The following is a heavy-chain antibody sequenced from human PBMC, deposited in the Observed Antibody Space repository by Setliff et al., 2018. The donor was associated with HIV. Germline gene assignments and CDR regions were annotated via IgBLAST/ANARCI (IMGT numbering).Heavy chain of an antibody. J-gene: IGHJ4*02. Sequence: PSETLSLTCTVPGGSISSYYWSWIRQPPGKGLEWIGYIYTSGSVNYNPSLNSRVTISLDTSKNQFPLKLSSVTAADTAVYYCARGFDYAQRPPLYYFDYWGQGTLVTVSS. CDR1: GGSISSYY. V-gene: IGHV4-4*09. D-gene: IGHD2-2*01. CDR3: ARGFDYAQRPPLYYFDY. CDR2: IYTSGSV.